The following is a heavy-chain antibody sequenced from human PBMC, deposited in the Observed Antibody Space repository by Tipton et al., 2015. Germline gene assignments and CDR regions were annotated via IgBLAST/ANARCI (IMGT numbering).Heavy chain of an antibody. V-gene: IGHV5-10-1*01. CDR1: GFSFTSYW. CDR3: TRRSPSYRTYGMDV. CDR2: IDPSDSST. Sequence: HLVQSGADVKKPGESLRISCKGSGFSFTSYWISWVRQMPGKGLEWMGRIDPSDSSTNYSPSLQGHVTISADKSISTAYLQWSSLKASDTAMYYCTRRSPSYRTYGMDVWGQGTTVTVSS. J-gene: IGHJ6*02. D-gene: IGHD3-16*02.